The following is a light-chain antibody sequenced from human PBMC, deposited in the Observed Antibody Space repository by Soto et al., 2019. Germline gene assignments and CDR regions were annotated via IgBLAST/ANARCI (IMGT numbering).Light chain of an antibody. CDR2: GAS. CDR1: RSVSSN. CDR3: QQRSNWPRT. J-gene: IGKJ4*01. Sequence: EIVMTQSPATLSVSPGERATLSCRASRSVSSNLAWYQQKPGQAPRLLIYGASTRATGIPARFSGSGSGTEFTLTISSLQSEDFAVYYCQQRSNWPRTFGGGTKVDIK. V-gene: IGKV3-15*01.